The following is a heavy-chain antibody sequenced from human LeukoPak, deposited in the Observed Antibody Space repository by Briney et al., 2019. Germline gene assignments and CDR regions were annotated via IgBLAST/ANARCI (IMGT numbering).Heavy chain of an antibody. CDR1: GFTFSTFG. V-gene: IGHV3-48*02. J-gene: IGHJ4*02. CDR2: IGSGSSPI. D-gene: IGHD3-22*01. Sequence: GGSLRLSCVASGFTFSTFGMNWVRQAPGKGLEWVSYIGSGSSPIYYADSVKGRFIMSRDNDKNSLYLQMNSLRDEDAAVYYCARASPSGYDYWGQGTLVTVSS. CDR3: ARASPSGYDY.